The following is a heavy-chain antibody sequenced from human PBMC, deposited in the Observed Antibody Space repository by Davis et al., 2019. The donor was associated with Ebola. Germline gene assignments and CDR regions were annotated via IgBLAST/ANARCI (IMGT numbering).Heavy chain of an antibody. D-gene: IGHD2-21*02. Sequence: SETLSLTCAVYGGSFSGYYWSWIRQPPGKGLEWIGEINHSGSTNYNPSLKSRVTISVDTSKNQFSLKLSSVTAADTAVYYCARARGIVVVTAPHWWFDPWGQGTLVTVSS. CDR3: ARARGIVVVTAPHWWFDP. J-gene: IGHJ5*02. CDR2: INHSGST. CDR1: GGSFSGYY. V-gene: IGHV4-34*01.